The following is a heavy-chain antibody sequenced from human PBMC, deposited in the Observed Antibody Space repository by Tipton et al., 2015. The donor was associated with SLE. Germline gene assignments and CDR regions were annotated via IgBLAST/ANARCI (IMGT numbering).Heavy chain of an antibody. Sequence: SLRLSCAASGFTFDDYGMHWVRQAPGKGLEWVSGISWNSGRTGYADSVKGRFTISRDNAKNSLYLQMNSLRAEDTALYYCAKDGGSHGTYYYYMDVWGKGTLVTVSS. CDR2: ISWNSGRT. CDR3: AKDGGSHGTYYYYMDV. J-gene: IGHJ6*03. CDR1: GFTFDDYG. D-gene: IGHD1-26*01. V-gene: IGHV3-9*01.